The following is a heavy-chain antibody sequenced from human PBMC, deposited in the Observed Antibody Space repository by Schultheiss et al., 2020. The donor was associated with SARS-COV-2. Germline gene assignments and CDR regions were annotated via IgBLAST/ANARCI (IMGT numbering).Heavy chain of an antibody. CDR3: ARGLRSGYRTVDY. V-gene: IGHV3-21*01. Sequence: GGSLRLSCAASGFTFDDYAMHWVRQAPGKGLEWVSSISSSSSYIYYADSVKGRFTISRDNSKNTLYLQMNSLRAEDTAVYYCARGLRSGYRTVDYWGQGTLVTVSS. D-gene: IGHD3-3*01. CDR1: GFTFDDYA. CDR2: ISSSSSYI. J-gene: IGHJ4*02.